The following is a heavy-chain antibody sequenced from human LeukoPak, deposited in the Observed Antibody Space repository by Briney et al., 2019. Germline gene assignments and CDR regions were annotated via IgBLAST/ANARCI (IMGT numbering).Heavy chain of an antibody. D-gene: IGHD3-16*01. CDR1: GFTFSDYY. J-gene: IGHJ4*02. CDR2: ISSSGSML. Sequence: GGSLSLSCTVSGFTFSDYYMSWVRQAPGKGLEWVSYISSSGSMLHYADSVEGRFTISRDNAKNSLYLQMNSLRAEDTAVYYCARHRGISTRDFEYWGQGTLVTVSS. CDR3: ARHRGISTRDFEY. V-gene: IGHV3-11*01.